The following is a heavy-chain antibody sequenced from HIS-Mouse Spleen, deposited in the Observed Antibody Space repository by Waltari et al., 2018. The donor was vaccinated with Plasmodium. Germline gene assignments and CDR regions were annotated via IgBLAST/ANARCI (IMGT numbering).Heavy chain of an antibody. CDR2: IKQDGSEK. Sequence: EVQLVESGGGLVQPGGSLRLSWAAPGFTFRSYWMSWVRQAPGKGLEWVANIKQDGSEKYYVDSVKGRFTISRDNAKNSLYLQMNSLRAEDTAVYYCASSWYWYFDLWGRGTLVTVSS. V-gene: IGHV3-7*01. J-gene: IGHJ2*01. D-gene: IGHD6-13*01. CDR1: GFTFRSYW. CDR3: ASSWYWYFDL.